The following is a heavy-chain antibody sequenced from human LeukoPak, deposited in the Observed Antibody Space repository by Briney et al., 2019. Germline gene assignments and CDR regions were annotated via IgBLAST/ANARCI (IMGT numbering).Heavy chain of an antibody. Sequence: GGSLRLSCAASGFTFSAYAMHWVRQAPGKGLEWVAFISSDGGSKYYAESVKGRFTISRDTSKSTLYLQMNSLRPEDTAVYYCARDAMITFGGVIATNWFDPWGQGTLVTVSS. CDR2: ISSDGGSK. V-gene: IGHV3-30-3*01. J-gene: IGHJ5*02. CDR3: ARDAMITFGGVIATNWFDP. CDR1: GFTFSAYA. D-gene: IGHD3-16*02.